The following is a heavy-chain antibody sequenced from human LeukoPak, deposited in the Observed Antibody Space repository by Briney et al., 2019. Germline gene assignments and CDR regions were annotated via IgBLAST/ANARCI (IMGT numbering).Heavy chain of an antibody. CDR3: ARDLYTAMVRY. CDR2: ISSSGSTI. V-gene: IGHV3-11*01. CDR1: GFTFSSYA. Sequence: TGGSLRLSCAASGFTFSSYAMSWIRQAPGKGLEWVSYISSSGSTIYYADSVKGRFTISRDNAKNSLYLQMNSLRAEDTAVYYCARDLYTAMVRYWGQGTLVTVSS. D-gene: IGHD5-18*01. J-gene: IGHJ4*02.